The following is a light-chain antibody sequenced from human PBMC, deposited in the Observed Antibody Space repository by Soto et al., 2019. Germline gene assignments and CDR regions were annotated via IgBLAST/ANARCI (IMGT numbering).Light chain of an antibody. CDR1: QSISSW. Sequence: DIQMTQSPSTLSASVGDRVTITCRASQSISSWLAWYQQKPGKAPKLLIYDASSLESGGPSRFSGSGSGTEFTLTISSLQPDDFATYYCQQDNSYSPLTFGQGTKVEIK. CDR2: DAS. J-gene: IGKJ1*01. V-gene: IGKV1-5*01. CDR3: QQDNSYSPLT.